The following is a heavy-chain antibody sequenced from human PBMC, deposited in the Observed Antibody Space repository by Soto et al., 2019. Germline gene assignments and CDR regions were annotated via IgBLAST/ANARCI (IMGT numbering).Heavy chain of an antibody. J-gene: IGHJ5*02. CDR2: ISYDGSNK. Sequence: QVQLVESGGGVVQPGRSLRLSCAASGFTFSSYGMHWVRQAPGKGLEWVAVISYDGSNKYYADSVRGRFTISRDNSKNTLYLQMNSLRAEDTAVYYCVKDNCISTSCYRLYNWFDPWGQGTLVTVSS. D-gene: IGHD2-2*01. CDR3: VKDNCISTSCYRLYNWFDP. V-gene: IGHV3-30*18. CDR1: GFTFSSYG.